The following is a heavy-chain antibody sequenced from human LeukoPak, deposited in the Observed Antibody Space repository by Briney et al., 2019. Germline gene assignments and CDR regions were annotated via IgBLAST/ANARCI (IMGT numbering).Heavy chain of an antibody. CDR3: ARDRSFGTLDF. D-gene: IGHD5-18*01. CDR2: IKPVGSTK. CDR1: GFTFSSSW. J-gene: IGHJ4*02. Sequence: GGSLRLSCAASGFTFSSSWMSWVRQAPGKGLEWVANIKPVGSTKYYVDSEEGRFTISRDNAKNSLYLQMNSLRAEDTAVYYCARDRSFGTLDFWGQGTLVTVSS. V-gene: IGHV3-7*01.